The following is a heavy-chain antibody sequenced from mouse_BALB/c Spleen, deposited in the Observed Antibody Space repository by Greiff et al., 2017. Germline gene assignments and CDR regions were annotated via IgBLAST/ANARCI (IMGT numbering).Heavy chain of an antibody. J-gene: IGHJ4*01. Sequence: QVHVKQSGAELARPGASVKLSCKASGYTFTDYYINWVKQRTGQGLEWIGEIYPGSGNTYYNEKFKGKATLTADKSSSTAYMQLSSLTSEDSAVYFCARGGVYAMDYWGQGTSVTVSS. CDR2: IYPGSGNT. CDR1: GYTFTDYY. CDR3: ARGGVYAMDY. V-gene: IGHV1-77*01.